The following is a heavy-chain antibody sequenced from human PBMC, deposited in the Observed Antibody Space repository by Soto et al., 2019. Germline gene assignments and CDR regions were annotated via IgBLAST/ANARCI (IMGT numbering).Heavy chain of an antibody. D-gene: IGHD1-7*01. CDR1: GGTFSSYA. CDR2: IIPIFGTA. J-gene: IGHJ4*02. Sequence: QVQLVPSGAEVKKPGSSVKVSCKASGGTFSSYAISWVRQAPGQGLEWMGGIIPIFGTANYAQKFQGRVTITADESTSTAYMELSSLRSEDTAVYYCARSVWEDNWNYNPHFDYWGQGTLVTVSS. CDR3: ARSVWEDNWNYNPHFDY. V-gene: IGHV1-69*01.